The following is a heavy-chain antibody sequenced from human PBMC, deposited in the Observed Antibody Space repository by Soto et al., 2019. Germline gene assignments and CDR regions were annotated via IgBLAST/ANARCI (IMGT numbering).Heavy chain of an antibody. D-gene: IGHD7-27*01. CDR3: AKVLNGGSSWYFDL. CDR1: GFTFDDYA. CDR2: ISWNSGSI. V-gene: IGHV3-9*01. J-gene: IGHJ2*01. Sequence: EVQLVESGGGLVQPGRSLRLSCAASGFTFDDYAMHWVRQAPGKGLEWVSGISWNSGSIGYADSVKGRFTISRDNAKNSLYLQMNSLRAEDTAMYYCAKVLNGGSSWYFDLWGRGTLFTVSS.